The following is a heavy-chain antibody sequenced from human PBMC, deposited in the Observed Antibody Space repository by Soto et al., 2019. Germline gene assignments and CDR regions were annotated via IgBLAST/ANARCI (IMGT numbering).Heavy chain of an antibody. V-gene: IGHV4-34*01. CDR3: ARGRPEISNGSRRGY. CDR1: GGSFSGYY. D-gene: IGHD1-26*01. CDR2: INHSGST. Sequence: QVQLQQWGAGLLKTSATLSLTCAVYGGSFSGYYWSWIRQPPGKGLEWIGEINHSGSTNYNPSLKSRVTISVDTSKNQFSLKLSSVTAADTAVYYCARGRPEISNGSRRGYWGQGTLVTVSS. J-gene: IGHJ4*02.